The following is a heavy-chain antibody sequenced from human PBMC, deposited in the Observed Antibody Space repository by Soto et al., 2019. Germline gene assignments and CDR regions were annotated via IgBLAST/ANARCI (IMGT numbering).Heavy chain of an antibody. CDR3: AREGVRGMDV. Sequence: QVQLVQSGAEVKKPGASVKVSCKASGYTFTSYDINWVRPATGQGLEWMGWMNPTSGNTGYAQKCQGRVTMTRNTSRSTAYMARSSLRSEDTAVYYCAREGVRGMDVWGQGTTVTVSS. J-gene: IGHJ6*02. V-gene: IGHV1-8*01. CDR1: GYTFTSYD. CDR2: MNPTSGNT. D-gene: IGHD3-16*01.